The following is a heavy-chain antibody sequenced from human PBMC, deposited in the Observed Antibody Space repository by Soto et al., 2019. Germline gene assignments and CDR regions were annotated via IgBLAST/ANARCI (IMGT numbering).Heavy chain of an antibody. D-gene: IGHD3-10*01. CDR2: INPIGGIT. Sequence: ASVKASCKTSGYTFTNSYKQWVRQAPGQGLEWMGRINPIGGITIYAQKFQDRVTMTRDTSTSTVYMEVSSLTFEDTAIYYCARARDRTYAMDVWAQGTTVIVSS. J-gene: IGHJ6*02. CDR1: GYTFTNSY. CDR3: ARARDRTYAMDV. V-gene: IGHV1-46*01.